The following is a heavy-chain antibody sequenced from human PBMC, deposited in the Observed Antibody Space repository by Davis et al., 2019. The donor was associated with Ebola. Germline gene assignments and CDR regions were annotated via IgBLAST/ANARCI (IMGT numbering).Heavy chain of an antibody. D-gene: IGHD3-16*01. Sequence: SVKVSCKASGGTFSSYAISWVRQAPGQGLEWMGGIIPILGIANYAQKFQGRVTITADESTSTAYMELSSLRSEDTAVYYCASGPVRGESYWYCDLWGRGTLVTVSS. CDR1: GGTFSSYA. V-gene: IGHV1-69*10. CDR2: IIPILGIA. CDR3: ASGPVRGESYWYCDL. J-gene: IGHJ2*01.